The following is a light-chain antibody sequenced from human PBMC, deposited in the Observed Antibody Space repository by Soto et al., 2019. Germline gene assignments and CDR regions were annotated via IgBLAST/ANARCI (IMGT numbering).Light chain of an antibody. CDR2: GAS. Sequence: EIVMTQSPATLSVSPGEGATLSCRASQSVSSKLAWYQQKPGQAPRLLIYGASTRATGIPARFSGSGSGTEFTLIISSLQSEDFAVYHCQQYHNWPSWTFGQGTKVDIK. V-gene: IGKV3-15*01. CDR1: QSVSSK. J-gene: IGKJ1*01. CDR3: QQYHNWPSWT.